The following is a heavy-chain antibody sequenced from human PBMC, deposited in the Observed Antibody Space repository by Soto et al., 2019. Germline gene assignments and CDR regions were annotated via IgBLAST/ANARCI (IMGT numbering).Heavy chain of an antibody. V-gene: IGHV4-59*01. CDR2: IYYSGST. CDR1: GCSISSYY. Sequence: PSESLSLTCPVSGCSISSYYWSWIRQPPGKGLEWIGYIYYSGSTNYNPSLKSRVTISVDTSKNQFSLKLSSVTAADTAVYYCARSGYSYGVYLRFDFRGGYGMDVWGQGTTVTVSS. CDR3: ARSGYSYGVYLRFDFRGGYGMDV. J-gene: IGHJ6*02. D-gene: IGHD5-18*01.